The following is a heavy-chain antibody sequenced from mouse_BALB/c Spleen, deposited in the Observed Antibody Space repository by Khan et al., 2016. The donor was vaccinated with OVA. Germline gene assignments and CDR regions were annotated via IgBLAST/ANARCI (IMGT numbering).Heavy chain of an antibody. CDR2: INPHIGET. CDR3: TRIYRSDFDY. CDR1: GYSFTGYF. V-gene: IGHV1-20*02. Sequence: VQLQPSGPELVRPGASVKISCKASGYSFTGYFMNWVMQSHGKSLEWIGRINPHIGETFYNQRFKDKATLTVDESSSTAHMELRSLASEDSAVYYCTRIYRSDFDYWGQGTTLTVSS. J-gene: IGHJ2*01. D-gene: IGHD1-1*01.